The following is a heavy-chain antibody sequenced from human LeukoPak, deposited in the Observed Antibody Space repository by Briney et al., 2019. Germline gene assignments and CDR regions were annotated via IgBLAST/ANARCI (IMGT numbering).Heavy chain of an antibody. J-gene: IGHJ4*02. CDR2: ISAYNGST. D-gene: IGHD3-10*01. Sequence: ASVKVSCKASGYTFTSYGISWVRQAPGQGLEWMGWISAYNGSTNYAQKLQGRVTMTTDTSTSTAYMELRSLRSDDTAVYYCARLCFGELLPDYWGQGTLVTVSS. V-gene: IGHV1-18*01. CDR3: ARLCFGELLPDY. CDR1: GYTFTSYG.